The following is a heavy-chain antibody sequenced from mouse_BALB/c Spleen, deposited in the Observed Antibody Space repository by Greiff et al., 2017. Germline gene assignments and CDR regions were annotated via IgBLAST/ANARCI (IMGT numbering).Heavy chain of an antibody. CDR3: ARDSNYYGSAWFAY. Sequence: VQLQQSGPGLVAPSQSLSITCTVSGFSLTSYGVHWVRQPPGKGLEWLGVIWAGGSTNYNSALMSRLSISKDNSKSQVFLKMNSLQTDDTARYYCARDSNYYGSAWFAYWGQGTLVTVSA. CDR1: GFSLTSYG. V-gene: IGHV2-9*02. CDR2: IWAGGST. D-gene: IGHD1-1*01. J-gene: IGHJ3*01.